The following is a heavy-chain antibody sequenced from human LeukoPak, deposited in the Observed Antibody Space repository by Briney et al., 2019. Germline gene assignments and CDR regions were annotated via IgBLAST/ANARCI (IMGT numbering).Heavy chain of an antibody. Sequence: ASVKVSCKASGYTFTGYYMHWVRQAPGQGLEWMGWINPNSGGTSYAQKFQGRVTMTRDTSISTAYMELSRLRSDDTAVYYCARTQYYYDSSGYYPPGYWGQGTLVTVSS. J-gene: IGHJ4*02. CDR3: ARTQYYYDSSGYYPPGY. D-gene: IGHD3-22*01. V-gene: IGHV1-2*02. CDR2: INPNSGGT. CDR1: GYTFTGYY.